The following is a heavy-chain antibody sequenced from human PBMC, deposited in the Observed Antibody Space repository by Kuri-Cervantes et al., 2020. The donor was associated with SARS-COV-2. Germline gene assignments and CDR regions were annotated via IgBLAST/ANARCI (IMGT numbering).Heavy chain of an antibody. Sequence: SETLSLTCTVSGGSISSYYWSWIRQPPGKGLEWIGYIYYSGSTNYNPSLKSRVTISVDTSKNKLSLRLSFVTAADTAVYYCARDAEGADDFWSGYKNWFDPWGQGTLVTVSS. CDR3: ARDAEGADDFWSGYKNWFDP. D-gene: IGHD3-3*01. CDR2: IYYSGST. V-gene: IGHV4-59*01. J-gene: IGHJ5*02. CDR1: GGSISSYY.